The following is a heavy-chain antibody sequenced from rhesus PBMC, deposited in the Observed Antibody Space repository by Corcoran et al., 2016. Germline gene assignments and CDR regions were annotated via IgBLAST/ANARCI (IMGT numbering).Heavy chain of an antibody. CDR3: ATDRKYCSSTYCSSDY. D-gene: IGHD2-15*01. CDR1: GYTFTDYY. Sequence: EVQLVQSGAEVKKPGASVKISCKASGYTFTDYYLHWVRQAPGKGLEWMGRVDPEDGEAIHAQKFQDRVNITADTSTDTAYMELSSLRSEDTAVYYCATDRKYCSSTYCSSDYWGQGVLVTVSS. V-gene: IGHV1-111*02. J-gene: IGHJ4*01. CDR2: VDPEDGEA.